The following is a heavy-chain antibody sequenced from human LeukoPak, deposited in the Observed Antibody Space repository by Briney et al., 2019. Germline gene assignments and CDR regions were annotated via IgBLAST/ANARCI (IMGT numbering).Heavy chain of an antibody. CDR1: GFTFSDSA. J-gene: IGHJ4*02. V-gene: IGHV3-73*01. CDR2: IRNKASNYAT. CDR3: IRYYYDGSGYSVDY. Sequence: GGSLRLSCATSGFTFSDSAMHWVRQASGKGLEWVGRIRNKASNYATAYAASVKGRVTISRDDSKKTAFLQMNNLRIEDTAVYYCIRYYYDGSGYSVDYWGQGTLVTVSS. D-gene: IGHD3-22*01.